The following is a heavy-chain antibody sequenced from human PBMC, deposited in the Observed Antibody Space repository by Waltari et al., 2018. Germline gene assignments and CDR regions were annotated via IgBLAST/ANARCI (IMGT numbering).Heavy chain of an antibody. Sequence: QLQLQESGPGLVKPSETLSLTCTVSGGSISSSSYYWGWIRQPHWKGLEWIGSLYYSGSTYYNPSLKSRVTISVATSKNQFSLKLSSVTAADTAVYYCARGPLSDHDILTGYPHFDYWGQGTLVTVSS. J-gene: IGHJ4*02. D-gene: IGHD3-9*01. V-gene: IGHV4-39*07. CDR1: GGSISSSSYY. CDR2: LYYSGST. CDR3: ARGPLSDHDILTGYPHFDY.